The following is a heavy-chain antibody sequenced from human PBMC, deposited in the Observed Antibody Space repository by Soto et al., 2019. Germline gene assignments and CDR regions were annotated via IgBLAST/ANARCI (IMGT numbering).Heavy chain of an antibody. V-gene: IGHV1-2*04. CDR3: ARDPHYGSGSYGMDV. Sequence: ASXKVSCKASGYTFTGYYMHWVRQAPGQGLEWMGWINPNSGGTNYAQKFQGWVTMTRDTSISTAYMELSRLRSDDTAVYYCARDPHYGSGSYGMDVWGQGTTVTVSS. CDR1: GYTFTGYY. CDR2: INPNSGGT. J-gene: IGHJ6*02. D-gene: IGHD3-10*01.